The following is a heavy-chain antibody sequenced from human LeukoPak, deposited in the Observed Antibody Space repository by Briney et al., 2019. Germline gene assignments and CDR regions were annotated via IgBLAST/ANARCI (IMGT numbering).Heavy chain of an antibody. V-gene: IGHV4-31*03. CDR2: IYHSGST. J-gene: IGHJ4*02. D-gene: IGHD3-10*01. CDR3: ARARIYFGSGSYYYSFDS. Sequence: SQTLSLTCTVSGGSVTSGSHYWSWIRQHPGRGLEWIGYIYHSGSTFYNPSLKSRLTMSVDTSKNQFSMTLSSLTAADTALYYCARARIYFGSGSYYYSFDSWGQGTLVTVSS. CDR1: GGSVTSGSHY.